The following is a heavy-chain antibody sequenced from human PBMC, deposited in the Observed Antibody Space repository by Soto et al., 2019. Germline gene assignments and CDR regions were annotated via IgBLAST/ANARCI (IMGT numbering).Heavy chain of an antibody. CDR1: GFPFISYA. D-gene: IGHD6-19*01. CDR2: ISGSGGNT. CDR3: AKDPRSGWYNLGWFDS. J-gene: IGHJ5*01. Sequence: QPGGSLRLSCATSGFPFISYAMSWVRQAPGRGLEWVSTISGSGGNTYYADAVKGRFTITSDSSKNTVYLQMNSLRVDDTATYYCAKDPRSGWYNLGWFDSWGRGTLVTVSS. V-gene: IGHV3-23*01.